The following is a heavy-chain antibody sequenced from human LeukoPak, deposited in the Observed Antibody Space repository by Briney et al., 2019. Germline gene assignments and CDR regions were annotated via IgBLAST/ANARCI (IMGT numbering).Heavy chain of an antibody. CDR1: GFSFSIYG. Sequence: GGSLRLSCAGSGFSFSIYGIHWVRQAPGKGLEWVVVIWNDGSNKYYADAVKGRFTISRDNSKNTLYLQMNNLRAEDTAVYFCARDTNWLFDYWGQGTLVTVSS. V-gene: IGHV3-33*01. CDR2: IWNDGSNK. J-gene: IGHJ4*02. D-gene: IGHD3-9*01. CDR3: ARDTNWLFDY.